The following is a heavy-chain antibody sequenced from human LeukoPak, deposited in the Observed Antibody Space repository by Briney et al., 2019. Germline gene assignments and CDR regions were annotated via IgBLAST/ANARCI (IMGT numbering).Heavy chain of an antibody. J-gene: IGHJ4*02. CDR1: GYTFNGYY. Sequence: ASVTVSCKASGYTFNGYYMHWVRQAPGQGLEWMGWIYPNRGGTNYAQMFQGRATMTRDTSISTAYMELSRLRSDDTAVYYCARAQTRITMIVVVIKDPLDYWGQGTLVTVSS. CDR2: IYPNRGGT. V-gene: IGHV1-2*02. CDR3: ARAQTRITMIVVVIKDPLDY. D-gene: IGHD3-22*01.